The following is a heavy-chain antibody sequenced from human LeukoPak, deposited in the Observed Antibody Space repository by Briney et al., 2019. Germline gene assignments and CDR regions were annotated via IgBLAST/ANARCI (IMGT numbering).Heavy chain of an antibody. Sequence: GGSLRLSCAASGFTFSNYGMHWVRQAPGKGLEWVAFIRYDGSNKYYADSVKGRFTISRDNSKNTLYLQMNSLRAEDTAVYYCAKGHYYDSSGYLVYWGQGTLVTVSS. CDR3: AKGHYYDSSGYLVY. J-gene: IGHJ4*02. V-gene: IGHV3-30*02. CDR2: IRYDGSNK. CDR1: GFTFSNYG. D-gene: IGHD3-22*01.